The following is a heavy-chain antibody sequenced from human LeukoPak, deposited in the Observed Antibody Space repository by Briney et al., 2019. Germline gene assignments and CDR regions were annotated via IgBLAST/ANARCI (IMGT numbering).Heavy chain of an antibody. D-gene: IGHD1-26*01. CDR3: ARDVGADF. J-gene: IGHJ4*02. CDR1: GFTFTDFY. Sequence: GGSLRLSCAASGFTFTDFYMTWIRQAPGKGLQWVAYISDSGTTVDYADSVKSRFSISRDNTENSLYLQMNSLRVEDTGFYYCARDVGADFWGQGTLVTVSS. V-gene: IGHV3-11*04. CDR2: ISDSGTTV.